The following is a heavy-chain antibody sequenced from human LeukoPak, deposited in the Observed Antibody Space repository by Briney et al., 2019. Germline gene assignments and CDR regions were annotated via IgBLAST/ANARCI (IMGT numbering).Heavy chain of an antibody. CDR2: IIPIFGTA. J-gene: IGHJ6*03. Sequence: GASVKVSCKASGYTFTSFDINWVRQAPGQGLEWMGGIIPIFGTANYAQKFQGRVTITADESTSTAYMELSSLRSEDTAVYYCARVGKGFPTYYYGSGSGWHYMDVWGKGTTVTISS. V-gene: IGHV1-69*13. D-gene: IGHD3-10*01. CDR3: ARVGKGFPTYYYGSGSGWHYMDV. CDR1: GYTFTSFD.